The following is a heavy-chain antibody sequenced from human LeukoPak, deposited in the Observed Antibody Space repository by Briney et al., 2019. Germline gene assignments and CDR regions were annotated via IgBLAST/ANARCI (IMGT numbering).Heavy chain of an antibody. CDR2: INHSGST. CDR3: ARGPRFNWFDP. V-gene: IGHV4-34*01. Sequence: SETLSLICAVSGGSFSGYYWSWVRQPPGKGLEWIGEINHSGSTNYNPSLKSRVTISLDTSKNQFSLKLSSVTAADTAVYYCARGPRFNWFDPWGQGTLVTVSS. J-gene: IGHJ5*02. CDR1: GGSFSGYY. D-gene: IGHD3-16*01.